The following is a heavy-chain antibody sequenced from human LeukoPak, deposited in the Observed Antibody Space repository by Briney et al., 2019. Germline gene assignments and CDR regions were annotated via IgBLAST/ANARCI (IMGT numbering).Heavy chain of an antibody. J-gene: IGHJ4*02. D-gene: IGHD6-19*01. CDR1: GFTLTSSA. Sequence: SVKVSCTASGFTLTSSAMQLVRQARGQRLEWIGWIVVGSGNTNYAQKFQERVTITRDMSTSTAYMELSSLRSEDTAVYYCAAVYSSGGSDYWGQGTLVTVSS. CDR3: AAVYSSGGSDY. CDR2: IVVGSGNT. V-gene: IGHV1-58*02.